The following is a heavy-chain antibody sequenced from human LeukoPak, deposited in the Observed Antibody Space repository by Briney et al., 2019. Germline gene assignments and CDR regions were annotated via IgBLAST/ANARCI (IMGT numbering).Heavy chain of an antibody. D-gene: IGHD6-19*01. J-gene: IGHJ4*02. Sequence: GGSLRLSCAASGFTFSSYWMHWVRQAPGKGLVWVSRINSDGSSTIYADSVKGRFTISRDNAKNKLFLQMNSLKVEDTAVYYCARAVAEDYWGQGTLVTVSS. V-gene: IGHV3-74*01. CDR1: GFTFSSYW. CDR2: INSDGSST. CDR3: ARAVAEDY.